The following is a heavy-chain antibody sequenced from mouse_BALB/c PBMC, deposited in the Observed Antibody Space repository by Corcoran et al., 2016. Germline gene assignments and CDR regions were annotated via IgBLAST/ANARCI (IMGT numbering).Heavy chain of an antibody. CDR1: GYTFTEYI. J-gene: IGHJ2*01. Sequence: EVQLQQSGPELVKPGASVKISCKTSGYTFTEYIMHWVKQSHGKSLEWIGGINPNNGGTSYNQRFKGKATLTVDKSSSTAYMEFRSLTSEDSAVYYCARSNYYNGSSYYYFDYWGQGTTLTVSS. CDR2: INPNNGGT. V-gene: IGHV1-18*01. CDR3: ARSNYYNGSSYYYFDY. D-gene: IGHD1-1*01.